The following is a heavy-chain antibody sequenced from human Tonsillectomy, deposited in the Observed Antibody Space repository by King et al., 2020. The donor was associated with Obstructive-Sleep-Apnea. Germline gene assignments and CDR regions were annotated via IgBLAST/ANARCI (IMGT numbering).Heavy chain of an antibody. D-gene: IGHD3-22*01. CDR2: VSGNGGST. J-gene: IGHJ4*02. CDR3: AKDRSRFDSSGYDY. Sequence: VQLVESGGGLVQPGGSLRLSCAASGFTFSRNAMIWVRQAPGKGLEWVSVVSGNGGSTYYADSVKGRFTISRDNSKNTLYLQMNSLRAGDTAVYYCAKDRSRFDSSGYDYWGQGTLVTVSS. V-gene: IGHV3-23*04. CDR1: GFTFSRNA.